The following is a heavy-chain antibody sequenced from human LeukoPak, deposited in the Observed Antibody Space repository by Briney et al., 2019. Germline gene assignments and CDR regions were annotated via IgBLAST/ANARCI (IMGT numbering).Heavy chain of an antibody. V-gene: IGHV1-69*05. Sequence: ASVKVSCKASGGTFSSYAISWVRQAPGQGLEWMGGFIPIFGTANYAQKLQGRVTITRDTSASTAYMELSSLRSEDTAVYYCARSGSSWSVENWFDPWGQGALVTVSS. CDR2: FIPIFGTA. J-gene: IGHJ5*02. CDR1: GGTFSSYA. D-gene: IGHD6-13*01. CDR3: ARSGSSWSVENWFDP.